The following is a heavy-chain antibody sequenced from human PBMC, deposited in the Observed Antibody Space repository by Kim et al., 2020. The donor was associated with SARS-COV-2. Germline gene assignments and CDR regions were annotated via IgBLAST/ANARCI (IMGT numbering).Heavy chain of an antibody. CDR1: GGSISSGGYY. J-gene: IGHJ6*02. V-gene: IGHV4-31*03. CDR2: IYYSGST. D-gene: IGHD5-18*01. Sequence: SETLSLTCTVSGGSISSGGYYWSWIRQHPGKGLEWIGYIYYSGSTYYNPSLKSRVTISVATSKNQFSLKLSSGTAADTAVYYCARGGYSYGKAYYYYYGMDVWGQGTTVNVSS. CDR3: ARGGYSYGKAYYYYYGMDV.